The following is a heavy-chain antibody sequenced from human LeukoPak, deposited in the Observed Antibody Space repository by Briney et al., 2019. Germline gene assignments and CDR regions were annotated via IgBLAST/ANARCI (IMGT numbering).Heavy chain of an antibody. V-gene: IGHV3-33*01. D-gene: IGHD3-10*01. J-gene: IGHJ4*02. CDR3: ASGDYCGSGSYYNGENY. CDR2: IWYDGSNK. Sequence: GGSLRLSCAASGFTFSSYGMHWVRQAPGKGLEWVAVIWYDGSNKYYADSVKGRFTISRDNSKNTLYLQMNSLRAEDTAVYYCASGDYCGSGSYYNGENYWGQGTLVTVSS. CDR1: GFTFSSYG.